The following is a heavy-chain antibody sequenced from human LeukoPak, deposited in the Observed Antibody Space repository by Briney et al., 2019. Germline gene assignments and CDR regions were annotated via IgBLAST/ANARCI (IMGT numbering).Heavy chain of an antibody. CDR3: ARELFEYQLFRTYFDY. Sequence: NPSETLSLTCAVYGGSLNGHYWSWIRQPPGMGLEWIGEGSDSGGTKFNPSLKSRVTISADTSKNQFSLKLSSVTAADTAVYYCARELFEYQLFRTYFDYWGQGTLVTVSS. CDR2: GSDSGGT. D-gene: IGHD2-2*01. V-gene: IGHV4-34*01. CDR1: GGSLNGHY. J-gene: IGHJ4*02.